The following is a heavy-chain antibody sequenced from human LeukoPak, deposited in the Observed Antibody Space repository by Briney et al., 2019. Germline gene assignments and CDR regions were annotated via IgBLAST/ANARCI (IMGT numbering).Heavy chain of an antibody. CDR1: GYTLTELS. D-gene: IGHD3-10*01. CDR3: ATMWFGDKYFQH. V-gene: IGHV1-24*01. J-gene: IGHJ1*01. Sequence: ASVKVSCKVSGYTLTELSMHWVRQAPGKGLEWMGGFDPEDGETIYAQKFQGRVTMTEDTSTDTAYMELSSLRSEDTAVYYCATMWFGDKYFQHWGQGTLVTVSS. CDR2: FDPEDGET.